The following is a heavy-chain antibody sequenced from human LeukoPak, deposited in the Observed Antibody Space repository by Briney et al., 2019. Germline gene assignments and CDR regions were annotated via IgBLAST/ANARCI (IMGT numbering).Heavy chain of an antibody. CDR1: GGSIRGSSDY. CDR2: IYYSGST. V-gene: IGHV4-39*01. Sequence: SETLSLTCAVSGGSIRGSSDYWGWIRQSPGKGLEWIGCIYYSGSTYYNPSLKSRVTISVDTSKNQFYVKLTSVTAADTAVYYCARNESVLGTTGLNDFFDDWGQGTLVTVSS. CDR3: ARNESVLGTTGLNDFFDD. J-gene: IGHJ4*02. D-gene: IGHD1-26*01.